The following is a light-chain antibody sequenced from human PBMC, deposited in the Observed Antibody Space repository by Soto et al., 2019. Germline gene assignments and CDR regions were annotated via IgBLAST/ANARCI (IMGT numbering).Light chain of an antibody. CDR1: ESVTSTY. CDR2: AAS. CDR3: QVFGSSPRYT. Sequence: EIVLTQSPGTLSLSPGERATLSCRTSESVTSTYLAWYQQKPGQPPRLLIYAASSRAPGIPDRFSGSGSGTDFTLTISRLEPEDFAVYYCQVFGSSPRYTFGRGTKLEIK. V-gene: IGKV3-20*01. J-gene: IGKJ2*01.